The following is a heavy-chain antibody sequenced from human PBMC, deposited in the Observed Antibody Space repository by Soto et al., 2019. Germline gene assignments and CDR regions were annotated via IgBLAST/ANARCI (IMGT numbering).Heavy chain of an antibody. CDR1: GFTFSSYA. CDR3: AKPSAIFGVVRAERGAFDI. V-gene: IGHV3-23*01. CDR2: ISGSGGST. J-gene: IGHJ3*02. Sequence: EVQLLESGGGLVQPGGSLRLSCAASGFTFSSYAMSWVRQAPGKGLEWVSAISGSGGSTYYADSVKGRFTISRDNYKNTLYLQMNSLRAEDTAVYYCAKPSAIFGVVRAERGAFDIWGQGTMVTVSS. D-gene: IGHD3-3*01.